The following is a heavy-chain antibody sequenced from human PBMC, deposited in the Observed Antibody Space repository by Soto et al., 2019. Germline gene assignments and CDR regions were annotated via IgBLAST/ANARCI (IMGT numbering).Heavy chain of an antibody. Sequence: SETLSLTCTVSGGSISSYYWSWIRQPPGKGLEWIGYIYYSGSTNYNPSLKSRVTISVDTSKNQFSLKLSSVTAADTALYYCARAQPWWNAPVGYFDYWGQGTLVTVSS. CDR3: ARAQPWWNAPVGYFDY. D-gene: IGHD1-1*01. CDR2: IYYSGST. J-gene: IGHJ4*02. CDR1: GGSISSYY. V-gene: IGHV4-59*01.